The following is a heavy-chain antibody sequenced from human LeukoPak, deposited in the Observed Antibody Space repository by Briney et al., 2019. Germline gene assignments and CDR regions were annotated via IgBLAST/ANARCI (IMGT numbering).Heavy chain of an antibody. CDR1: GGSFSGYY. CDR3: ARGGDGYNWGYFDY. D-gene: IGHD5-24*01. J-gene: IGHJ4*02. Sequence: SETLSLTCAVYGGSFSGYYWSWVRQPPGKGLEWIGEINHSGSTNYNPSLKSRVTISVDTSKNQFSLKLSSVTAADTAVYYCARGGDGYNWGYFDYWGQGTLATVSS. CDR2: INHSGST. V-gene: IGHV4-34*01.